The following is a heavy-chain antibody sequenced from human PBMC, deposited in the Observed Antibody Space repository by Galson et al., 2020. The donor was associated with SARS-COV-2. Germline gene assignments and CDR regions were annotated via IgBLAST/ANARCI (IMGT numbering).Heavy chain of an antibody. J-gene: IGHJ6*03. D-gene: IGHD3-16*01. CDR2: ISSSSSTI. Sequence: GESLKISCAASGFTFSAYSMHWVRQAPGKGLEWVSFISSSSSTIYYADSMKGRFTISRDNGKNSLYLQMNSLRAEDTAVYYCATEPNEYRGTGYYIDVWCKGTVVTVSS. CDR3: ATEPNEYRGTGYYIDV. V-gene: IGHV3-48*01. CDR1: GFTFSAYS.